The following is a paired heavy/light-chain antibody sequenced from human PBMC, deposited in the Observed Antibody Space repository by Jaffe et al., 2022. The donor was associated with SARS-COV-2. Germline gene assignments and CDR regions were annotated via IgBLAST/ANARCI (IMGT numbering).Heavy chain of an antibody. D-gene: IGHD3-10*01. V-gene: IGHV3-7*03. Sequence: EVQLVESGGGLVQPGGSLGLSCAASGFSFSGYWMSWVRRAPGRGLEWVADIPQDGSEKYYVGSVRGRFTISRDNAKNSLYLQMNSLRVEDTAVYYCARDRSFGAGTAREFDYWGQGTLVSVSS. CDR3: ARDRSFGAGTAREFDY. CDR2: IPQDGSEK. J-gene: IGHJ4*02. CDR1: GFSFSGYW.
Light chain of an antibody. CDR2: ETS. J-gene: IGKJ5*01. CDR3: QQANSFFIT. V-gene: IGKV1-12*01. Sequence: DIQLAQSPSSVSASVGDRVTITCRASQGVSRWLAWYQQKPGKAPRLLIYETSSLHSGVPSRFSGSGSGTDFTLTISSLQPEDFATYYCQQANSFFITFGQGTRLEIK. CDR1: QGVSRW.